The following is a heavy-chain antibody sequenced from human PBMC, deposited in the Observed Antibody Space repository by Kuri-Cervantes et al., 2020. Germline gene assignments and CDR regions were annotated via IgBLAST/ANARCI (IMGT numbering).Heavy chain of an antibody. V-gene: IGHV3-21*01. D-gene: IGHD6-19*01. J-gene: IGHJ1*01. Sequence: GGSLRLSCAASGFTFSTYSFNWVRQAPGKGLEWVSSISGSSTYIFYADSVKGRFTISRDNARNSLFLQMNSLRAEDTAVYYCASEYSSGWSDSVEYFQHWGQGTPVTVSS. CDR2: ISGSSTYI. CDR1: GFTFSTYS. CDR3: ASEYSSGWSDSVEYFQH.